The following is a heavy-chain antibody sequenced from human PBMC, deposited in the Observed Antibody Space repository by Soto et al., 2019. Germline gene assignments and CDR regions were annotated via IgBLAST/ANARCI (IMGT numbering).Heavy chain of an antibody. CDR3: ARILTGYYYFDY. J-gene: IGHJ4*02. Sequence: SVKVSCKASGGTFSSYAISWVRQAPGQGLEWMGGIIPIFGTANYAQKFQGRVTITADKSTSTAYMELSSLRSEDTAVYYCARILTGYYYFDYWGQGTLVIVSS. D-gene: IGHD3-9*01. CDR2: IIPIFGTA. CDR1: GGTFSSYA. V-gene: IGHV1-69*06.